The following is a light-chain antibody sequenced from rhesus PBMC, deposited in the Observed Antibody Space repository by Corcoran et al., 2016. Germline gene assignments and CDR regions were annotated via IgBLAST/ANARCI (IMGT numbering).Light chain of an antibody. CDR1: QSVSNY. V-gene: IGKV3-10*01. Sequence: QVILTQSPATLSLSPGERATLSCRASQSVSNYFAWYQQKPGHPPRLPIYCASTRATGIPYRVSGSGAVTALTLTINSLEPEVVGLYHCSQHGSGYTFGGGTKVEIK. CDR3: SQHGSGYT. CDR2: CAS. J-gene: IGKJ4*01.